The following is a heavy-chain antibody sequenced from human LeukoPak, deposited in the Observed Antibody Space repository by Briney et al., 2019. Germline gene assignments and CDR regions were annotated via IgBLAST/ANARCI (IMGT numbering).Heavy chain of an antibody. CDR2: IYYSGST. D-gene: IGHD3-10*02. CDR1: GGSISSSSYY. CDR3: ARQTTYVKNWFDP. J-gene: IGHJ5*02. V-gene: IGHV4-39*01. Sequence: ETLSLTCPVSGGSISSSSYYWGWVRQPPGKGVEWVGSIYYSGSTYYNPSLKSRVTIYVVTSKNQFSLKLSSVTAADTAVYYCARQTTYVKNWFDPWGQGTLVTVSS.